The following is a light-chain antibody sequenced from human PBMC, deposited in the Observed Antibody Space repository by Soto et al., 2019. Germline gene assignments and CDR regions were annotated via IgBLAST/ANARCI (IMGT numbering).Light chain of an antibody. CDR1: SSDVGGYNY. J-gene: IGLJ2*01. CDR3: SSYSTTSSPHVL. V-gene: IGLV2-14*01. CDR2: EVT. Sequence: QSALTQPPSASGSPGQSVTISCTGTSSDVGGYNYVSWYQQFPGKVPKLLIYEVTTRPSEVSARFSGSKSGSTASLTISGLQAEDEADYYCSSYSTTSSPHVLFGGGTKLTVL.